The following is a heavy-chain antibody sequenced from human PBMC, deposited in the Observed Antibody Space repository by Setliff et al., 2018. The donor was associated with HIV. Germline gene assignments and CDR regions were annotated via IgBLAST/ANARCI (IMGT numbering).Heavy chain of an antibody. Sequence: SQTLSLTCAFYGASFTDYYWHWIRQPPGKGLEWIGEIHHTGHINYNPSFKSRVTMSLDMSTNQFSLKMASMTAADSAVYYCARFDVTPMTTRDYWGQGTQVTVSS. D-gene: IGHD4-17*01. CDR1: GASFTDYY. J-gene: IGHJ4*02. CDR3: ARFDVTPMTTRDY. CDR2: IHHTGHI. V-gene: IGHV4-34*01.